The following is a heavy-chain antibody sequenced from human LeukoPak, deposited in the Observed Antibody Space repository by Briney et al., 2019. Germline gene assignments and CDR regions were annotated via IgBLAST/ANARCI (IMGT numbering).Heavy chain of an antibody. Sequence: GSPRLSCVAPGFSSVEYATHCGRQAPGEGVEWVSLLRVEGVSTYYEDSGKDRLIISRDNSKISLHLQKNSLRTEDTDLYYCGKDMSRTWFGEFWGGDYYYGMDVWGQGATVTVSS. CDR1: GFSSVEYA. J-gene: IGHJ6*02. CDR2: LRVEGVST. V-gene: IGHV3-43*02. CDR3: GKDMSRTWFGEFWGGDYYYGMDV. D-gene: IGHD3-10*01.